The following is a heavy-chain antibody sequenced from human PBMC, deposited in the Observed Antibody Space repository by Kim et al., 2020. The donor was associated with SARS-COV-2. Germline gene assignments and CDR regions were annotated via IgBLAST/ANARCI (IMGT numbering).Heavy chain of an antibody. CDR3: ARAQSTVTMTLFDY. CDR2: INHSGST. CDR1: GGSFSGYY. Sequence: SETLSLTCAVYGGSFSGYYWSWIRQPPGKGLEWIGEINHSGSTNYNPSLKSRVTISVDTSKNQFSLKLSSVTAADTAVYYCARAQSTVTMTLFDYWGQGTLVTVSS. D-gene: IGHD4-17*01. J-gene: IGHJ4*02. V-gene: IGHV4-34*01.